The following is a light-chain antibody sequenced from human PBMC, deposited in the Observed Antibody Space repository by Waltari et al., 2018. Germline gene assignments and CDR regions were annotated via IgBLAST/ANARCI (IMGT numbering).Light chain of an antibody. CDR1: QSVLYSSNNKNY. CDR3: QQYYSIPWT. V-gene: IGKV4-1*01. J-gene: IGKJ1*01. Sequence: GERATINCKSSQSVLYSSNNKNYFAWYQQKPGQPPKLLIYWASTRESGVPDRFSGSGSGTDFTLTISSLQAEDVAVYYCQQYYSIPWTFGQGTKV. CDR2: WAS.